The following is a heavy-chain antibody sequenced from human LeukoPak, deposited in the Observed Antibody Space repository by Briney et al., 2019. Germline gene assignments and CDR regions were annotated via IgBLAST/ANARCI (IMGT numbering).Heavy chain of an antibody. J-gene: IGHJ4*02. CDR2: ISWNSGSI. V-gene: IGHV3-9*01. Sequence: PGRPLRLSCAASGFTFDDYAMHWVRQAPGKGLEWVSGISWNSGSIGYADSVKGRFTISRDNAKNSLYLQMNSLRAEDTALYYCAKSLYDFWSGAIDYWGQGTLVTVSS. D-gene: IGHD3-3*01. CDR1: GFTFDDYA. CDR3: AKSLYDFWSGAIDY.